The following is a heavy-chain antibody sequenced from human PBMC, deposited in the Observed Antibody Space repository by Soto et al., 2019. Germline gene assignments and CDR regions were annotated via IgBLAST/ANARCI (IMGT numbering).Heavy chain of an antibody. CDR1: GDSVSSNSAA. D-gene: IGHD2-2*01. J-gene: IGHJ6*02. CDR2: TYYRSKWYN. CDR3: ARGGQYCSSTSCYVYYYGMDV. V-gene: IGHV6-1*01. Sequence: PSQTLSLTCAISGDSVSSNSAAWNWIRQSPSRGLEWLGRTYYRSKWYNDYAVSVKGRITINPDTSKNQFSLQLNSVTPEDTAVYYCARGGQYCSSTSCYVYYYGMDVWGQGTTVTVSS.